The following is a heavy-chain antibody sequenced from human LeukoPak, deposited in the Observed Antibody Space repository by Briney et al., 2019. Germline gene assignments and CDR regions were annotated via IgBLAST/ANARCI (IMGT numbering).Heavy chain of an antibody. V-gene: IGHV4-39*01. Sequence: SETLSLTCTVSGGSISSSSYYWGWIRQLPGKGLEWIGSIYYSGSTYYNPSLKSRVTISVDTSKNQFSLKLSSVTAADTAVYYCARHGTAAGNYYYYYYGMDVWGQGTTVTVSS. CDR1: GGSISSSSYY. J-gene: IGHJ6*02. CDR2: IYYSGST. D-gene: IGHD6-13*01. CDR3: ARHGTAAGNYYYYYYGMDV.